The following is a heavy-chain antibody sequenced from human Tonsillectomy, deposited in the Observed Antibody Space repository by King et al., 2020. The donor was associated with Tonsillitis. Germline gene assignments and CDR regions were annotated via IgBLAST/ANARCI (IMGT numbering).Heavy chain of an antibody. Sequence: VQLVESGGGVVQPGRSLRLSCAASGFTFSGYAMHWIRQAPGKGLEWVAVISFDGSNKNYADSVKGRFPISRDNSKNTLCLQMNSLRAEDTAVYYCARDRSEVVVTAIPYYFDYWGQGTLVTVSS. D-gene: IGHD2-21*02. CDR1: GFTFSGYA. CDR3: ARDRSEVVVTAIPYYFDY. V-gene: IGHV3-30*01. CDR2: ISFDGSNK. J-gene: IGHJ4*02.